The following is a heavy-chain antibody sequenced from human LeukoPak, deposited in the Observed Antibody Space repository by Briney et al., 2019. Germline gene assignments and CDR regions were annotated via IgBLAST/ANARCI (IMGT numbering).Heavy chain of an antibody. V-gene: IGHV4-34*01. D-gene: IGHD1-26*01. CDR3: ARPIVEWERLGRAFDI. CDR1: GGSFSGYY. J-gene: IGHJ3*02. CDR2: INHSGST. Sequence: SETLSLTCAVYGGSFSGYYWSWIRQSPGKGLEWIGEINHSGSTNYNPSHKSRVTISLDTSNNQFSLKLSSVTAADTAVYYCARPIVEWERLGRAFDIWGQGTMVTVSS.